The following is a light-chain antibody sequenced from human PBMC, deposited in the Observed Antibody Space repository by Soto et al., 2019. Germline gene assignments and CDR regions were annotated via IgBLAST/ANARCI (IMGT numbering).Light chain of an antibody. CDR1: QSGSSY. V-gene: IGKV3-15*01. CDR3: QQYSDWPSIT. J-gene: IGKJ5*01. CDR2: GAS. Sequence: EIVMTQSPAPLSVSPGEIATLSCRASQSGSSYLAGYQQKPGQAPRLLIYGASTSATGIPARFSGSGSGTEFTLTISSLWSEDLAVYYCQQYSDWPSITFGQGTRLEI.